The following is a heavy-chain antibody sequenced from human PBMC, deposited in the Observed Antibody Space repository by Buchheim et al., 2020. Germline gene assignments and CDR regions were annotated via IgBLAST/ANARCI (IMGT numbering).Heavy chain of an antibody. CDR3: AKCRHTPRDRNYDYGMDV. CDR2: ISGSGGST. CDR1: GFTFSSYA. D-gene: IGHD2-2*02. V-gene: IGHV3-23*01. J-gene: IGHJ6*02. Sequence: EVQLLESGGGLVQPGGSLRLSCAASGFTFSSYAMSWVRQAPGKGLEWVSAISGSGGSTYYADSVKGRFTISRDNSKNTLYLKMNRLRAGDTAVYYCAKCRHTPRDRNYDYGMDVWGQGTT.